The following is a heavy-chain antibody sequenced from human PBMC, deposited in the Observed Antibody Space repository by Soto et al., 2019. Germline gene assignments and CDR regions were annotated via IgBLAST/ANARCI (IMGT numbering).Heavy chain of an antibody. J-gene: IGHJ5*02. V-gene: IGHV1-18*01. CDR2: ISAYNGNT. CDR3: ASTVHGDYPWFDP. Sequence: QVQLVQSGAEVKKPGASVKVSCKASGYTFTSYGISWVRQAPGQGLEWMGWISAYNGNTNYAQKLQGRVXKTLDXXTSTAYMELRSLRSDDTAVYYCASTVHGDYPWFDPWGQGTLVTVSS. D-gene: IGHD4-17*01. CDR1: GYTFTSYG.